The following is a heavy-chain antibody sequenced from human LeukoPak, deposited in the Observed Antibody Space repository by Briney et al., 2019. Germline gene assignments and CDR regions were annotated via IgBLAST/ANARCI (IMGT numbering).Heavy chain of an antibody. Sequence: ASVKVSCKASGYTFTYYYMHWVRRAPGHGLEWMGWINPNSGDTIFAQKFQGRVTMTRDTSISTAYLELSRLTSDDTAVYYCARDGPCSSASCQNFDYWGQGTLVTVSS. CDR3: ARDGPCSSASCQNFDY. CDR2: INPNSGDT. V-gene: IGHV1-2*02. D-gene: IGHD2-2*01. J-gene: IGHJ4*02. CDR1: GYTFTYYY.